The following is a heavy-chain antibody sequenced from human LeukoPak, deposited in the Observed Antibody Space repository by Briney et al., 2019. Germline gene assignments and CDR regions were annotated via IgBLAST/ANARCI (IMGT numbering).Heavy chain of an antibody. CDR3: AKDPHTGYSFAY. Sequence: PGGSLRLSCAASGFTFSDYYMSWIRQAPGKGLEWVSYISSSGSTIYYADSVKGRFTISRDNAKNSLYLQMNSLRVEDTAVYYCAKDPHTGYSFAYWGQGTLVTVSS. D-gene: IGHD5-18*01. V-gene: IGHV3-11*01. CDR2: ISSSGSTI. CDR1: GFTFSDYY. J-gene: IGHJ4*02.